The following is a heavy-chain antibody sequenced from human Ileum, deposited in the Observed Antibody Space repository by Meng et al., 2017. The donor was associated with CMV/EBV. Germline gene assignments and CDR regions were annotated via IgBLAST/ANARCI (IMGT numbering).Heavy chain of an antibody. V-gene: IGHV1-69*05. J-gene: IGHJ4*02. Sequence: SVKVSCKASGGTFSSYAISWVRQAPGQGLEWMGGIIPIFGTANYAQKFQGRVTITTDESTSTAYMELSSLRSEDTAVYYCARAPQDYGGPRDYWGQGTLVTVSS. CDR2: IIPIFGTA. D-gene: IGHD4-23*01. CDR3: ARAPQDYGGPRDY. CDR1: GGTFSSYA.